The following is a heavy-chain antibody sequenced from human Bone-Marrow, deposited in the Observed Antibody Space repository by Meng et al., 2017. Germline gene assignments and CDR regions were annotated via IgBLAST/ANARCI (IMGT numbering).Heavy chain of an antibody. D-gene: IGHD1-14*01. Sequence: SETLSLTCTVSGSSISSSYWSWIRQPPGKAPEWIGYTHYSGTATYNPSLKSRVTISVDTSKNHFSLKLSSVTAADTAIYYCGRGSTGAFDLWGQGILVNVSS. CDR1: GSSISSSY. CDR2: THYSGTA. CDR3: GRGSTGAFDL. V-gene: IGHV4-59*13. J-gene: IGHJ5*02.